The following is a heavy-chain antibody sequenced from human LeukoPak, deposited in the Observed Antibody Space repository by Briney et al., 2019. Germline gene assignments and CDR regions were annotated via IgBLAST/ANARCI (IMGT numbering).Heavy chain of an antibody. J-gene: IGHJ3*02. CDR1: GFTVSSNY. Sequence: GGSLRLSCAASGFTVSSNYMSLVRQGPGKGLEWVSVIYSGGSTYYADSVKGRFTISRDNSKNTLYLQMNSLRAEDTAVYYCARDRRGIAANAFDIWGQGTMVTVSS. CDR2: IYSGGST. V-gene: IGHV3-66*02. CDR3: ARDRRGIAANAFDI. D-gene: IGHD6-13*01.